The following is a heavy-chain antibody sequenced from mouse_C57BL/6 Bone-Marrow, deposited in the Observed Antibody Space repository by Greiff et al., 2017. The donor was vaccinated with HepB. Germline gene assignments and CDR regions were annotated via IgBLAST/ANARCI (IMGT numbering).Heavy chain of an antibody. CDR2: SRNKANDYTT. Sequence: EVNVVESGGGLVQSGRSLRLSCATSGFTFSDFYMEWVRQAPGKGLEWIAASRNKANDYTTEYSASVKGRFIVSRDTSQSILYLQMNALRAEDTAIYYCARDDGYYTWFAYWGQGTLVTVSA. CDR1: GFTFSDFY. CDR3: ARDDGYYTWFAY. J-gene: IGHJ3*01. V-gene: IGHV7-1*01. D-gene: IGHD2-3*01.